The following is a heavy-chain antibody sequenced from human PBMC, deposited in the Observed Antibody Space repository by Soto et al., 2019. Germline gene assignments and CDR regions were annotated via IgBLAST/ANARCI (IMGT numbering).Heavy chain of an antibody. CDR3: ARGRGWVDY. V-gene: IGHV5-10-1*01. D-gene: IGHD6-19*01. Sequence: EVQLVQSGAEVKKPGESLRMSCEASGYKFTNNWISWLRQMPGKGLEWMGRVAPDGSDTNYSPSFRGHVTISVDKSINTVYLQWSSLEASDTAMYYCARGRGWVDYWGQGTLVTVSS. J-gene: IGHJ4*02. CDR1: GYKFTNNW. CDR2: VAPDGSDT.